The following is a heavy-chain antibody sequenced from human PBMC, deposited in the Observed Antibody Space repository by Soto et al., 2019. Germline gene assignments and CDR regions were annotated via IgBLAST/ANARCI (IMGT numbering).Heavy chain of an antibody. D-gene: IGHD3-3*01. CDR3: ASFNDFWSGYYSSDYFDY. Sequence: VQLVESGGGLVQPGGSLRLSCAASGFTFSSYWMSWVRQAPGKGLEWVANIKQDGSEKYYVDSVKGRFTISRDNAKNSLYLQMNSLRAEDTAVYYCASFNDFWSGYYSSDYFDYWGQGTLVTVSS. CDR1: GFTFSSYW. CDR2: IKQDGSEK. J-gene: IGHJ4*02. V-gene: IGHV3-7*01.